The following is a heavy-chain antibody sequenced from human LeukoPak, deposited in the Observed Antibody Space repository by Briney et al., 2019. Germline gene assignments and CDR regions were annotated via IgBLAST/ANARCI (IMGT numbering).Heavy chain of an antibody. J-gene: IGHJ6*03. CDR1: GYTFTGYY. CDR3: ARDLRRGYSYGLPYYYYYMDV. D-gene: IGHD5-18*01. CDR2: INPNSGGT. Sequence: ASVKVSCKASGYTFTGYYMHWVRQAPGQGLEWMGWINPNSGGTNYAQKFQGRVTMTRDTSISTAYMELSRLRSDDTAVYYCARDLRRGYSYGLPYYYYYMDVWGKGTTVTVSS. V-gene: IGHV1-2*02.